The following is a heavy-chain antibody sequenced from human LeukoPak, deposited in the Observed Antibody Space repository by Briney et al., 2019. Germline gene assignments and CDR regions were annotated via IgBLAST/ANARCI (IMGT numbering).Heavy chain of an antibody. Sequence: GGSLRLSCAASGFTFSSYWMSWVRQAPGKGLEWVANIKQDGSERYYVDSVKGRFTISRDNAKNSLYLQMNSLRAEDTAAYYCAREGSDWNYYYYMDVWGKGTTVTISS. CDR1: GFTFSSYW. D-gene: IGHD6-19*01. J-gene: IGHJ6*03. V-gene: IGHV3-7*01. CDR3: AREGSDWNYYYYMDV. CDR2: IKQDGSER.